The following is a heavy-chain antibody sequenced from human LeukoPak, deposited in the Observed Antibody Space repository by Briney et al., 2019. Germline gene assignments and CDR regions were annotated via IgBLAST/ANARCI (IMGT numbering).Heavy chain of an antibody. D-gene: IGHD4-11*01. J-gene: IGHJ4*02. V-gene: IGHV3-30*04. CDR2: ISYDGSNK. CDR1: GFTFSSYA. Sequence: PGRSLRLSCAASGFTFSSYAMHWVRQAPGKGLEWVAVISYDGSNKYYADSVKGRFTISRDNSKNTLYLQMNSLRAEDTAVYCCARDSQSNPEYYFDYWGQGTLVTVTS. CDR3: ARDSQSNPEYYFDY.